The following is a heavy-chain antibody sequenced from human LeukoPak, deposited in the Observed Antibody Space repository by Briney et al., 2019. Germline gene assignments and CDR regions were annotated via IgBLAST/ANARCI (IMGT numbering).Heavy chain of an antibody. D-gene: IGHD2-15*01. Sequence: PGESLKISCKGSGYIFSDYWIGWVRQMPGKGRGWMGIIYPGDSDTRYSPSVQGQVIMSVDKSISTAYLQWSSLKDSDTGMYYCTRHFGTSCYDWGQGTLVTVSS. CDR1: GYIFSDYW. CDR3: TRHFGTSCYD. V-gene: IGHV5-51*01. J-gene: IGHJ4*02. CDR2: IYPGDSDT.